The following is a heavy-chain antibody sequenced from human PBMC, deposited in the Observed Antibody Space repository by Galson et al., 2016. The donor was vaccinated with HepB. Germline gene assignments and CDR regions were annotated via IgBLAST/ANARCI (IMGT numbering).Heavy chain of an antibody. Sequence: SVKVSCKASGDTFGSYGISWVRQAPGQGLEWMGGIIPIFGAANYAQKFQGRVTITADESTSTAYMELSSLRSEDTAVYYCARDFGSYYESSGYYKYWGQGTLVTVSS. CDR1: GDTFGSYG. V-gene: IGHV1-69*13. CDR3: ARDFGSYYESSGYYKY. CDR2: IIPIFGAA. D-gene: IGHD3-22*01. J-gene: IGHJ4*02.